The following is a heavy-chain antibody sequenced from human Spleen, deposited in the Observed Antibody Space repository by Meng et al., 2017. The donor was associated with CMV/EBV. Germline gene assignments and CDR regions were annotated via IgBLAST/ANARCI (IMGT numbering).Heavy chain of an antibody. CDR1: GYTFTSYY. J-gene: IGHJ6*02. V-gene: IGHV1-2*02. Sequence: ASVKVSCKASGYTFTSYYMHWVRQAPGQGLEWMGWINPNSGGTNYAQKFQGRVTMTRDTSISTAYMELSRLRSDDTAVYYCAKDLKSGITMVRASLDYYGMDVWGQGTTVTVSS. CDR3: AKDLKSGITMVRASLDYYGMDV. CDR2: INPNSGGT. D-gene: IGHD3-10*01.